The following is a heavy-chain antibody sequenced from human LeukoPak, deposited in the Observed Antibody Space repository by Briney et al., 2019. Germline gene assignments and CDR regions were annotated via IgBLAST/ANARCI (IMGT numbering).Heavy chain of an antibody. V-gene: IGHV1-18*01. CDR1: GYTFTSYG. CDR2: ISAYNGNT. CDR3: ARDESRLLWFGEPTRVDNWFDP. Sequence: ASVKVSCRASGYTFTSYGISWVRQAPGQGLEWMGWISAYNGNTNYAQKLQGRVTMTTDTSTSTAYMELRSLRSDDTAVYYCARDESRLLWFGEPTRVDNWFDPWGQGTLVTVSS. J-gene: IGHJ5*02. D-gene: IGHD3-10*01.